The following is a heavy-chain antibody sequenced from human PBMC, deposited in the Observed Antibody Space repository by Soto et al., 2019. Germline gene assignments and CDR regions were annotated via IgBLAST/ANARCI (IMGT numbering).Heavy chain of an antibody. D-gene: IGHD3-10*01. J-gene: IGHJ4*02. CDR3: ATPCFGDADY. V-gene: IGHV4-39*01. Sequence: QLQLQESGPGLVKPSETLSLTCTVSGGSISSSSYYWGWIRQPPGKGLEWIGSIYYSGSTHYNPTQXGXAXMXXVTSKTQFSLKLSAVPAADTAVYLCATPCFGDADYWGPGTLVTVSS. CDR1: GGSISSSSYY. CDR2: IYYSGST.